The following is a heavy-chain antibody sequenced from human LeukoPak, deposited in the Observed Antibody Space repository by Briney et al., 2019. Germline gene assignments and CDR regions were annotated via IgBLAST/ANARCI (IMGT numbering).Heavy chain of an antibody. Sequence: SVKVSCKASGGTLSSYTISWVRQAPGQGLEWMGRIIPILGIANYAQKFQGRVTITADKSTSTAYMELSSLRSEDTAVYYCASPGRDYYYDSSGYYYAGDAFDIWGQGTMVTVSS. CDR2: IIPILGIA. D-gene: IGHD3-22*01. CDR3: ASPGRDYYYDSSGYYYAGDAFDI. V-gene: IGHV1-69*02. J-gene: IGHJ3*02. CDR1: GGTLSSYT.